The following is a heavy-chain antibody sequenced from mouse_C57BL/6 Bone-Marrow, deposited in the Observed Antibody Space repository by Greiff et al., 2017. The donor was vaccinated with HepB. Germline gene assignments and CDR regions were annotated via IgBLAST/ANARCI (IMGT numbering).Heavy chain of an antibody. J-gene: IGHJ2*01. CDR1: GYTFTSYG. D-gene: IGHD1-1*02. V-gene: IGHV1-81*01. Sequence: QVQLQQSGAELARPGASVKLSCKASGYTFTSYGISWVKQRTGQGLEWIGEIYPRSGNTYYNEKFKGKATLTADKSSSTAYMELRSLTSEDSAVYFCARSLYYGIHYFDYWGQGTTLTVSS. CDR2: IYPRSGNT. CDR3: ARSLYYGIHYFDY.